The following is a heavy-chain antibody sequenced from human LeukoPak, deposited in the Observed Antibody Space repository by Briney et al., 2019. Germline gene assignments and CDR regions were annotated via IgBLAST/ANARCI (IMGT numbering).Heavy chain of an antibody. Sequence: PSQTLSLTCTVSGSSISSGSYYWSWIRQPAGKGLEWIGRIYTSGSTNYNPSLKSRVTISVDTSKNQFSLKLSSVTAADTAVYYCARVSYSSGWSPGYYFDYWGQGTLVTVSS. CDR1: GSSISSGSYY. V-gene: IGHV4-61*02. CDR3: ARVSYSSGWSPGYYFDY. J-gene: IGHJ4*02. D-gene: IGHD6-19*01. CDR2: IYTSGST.